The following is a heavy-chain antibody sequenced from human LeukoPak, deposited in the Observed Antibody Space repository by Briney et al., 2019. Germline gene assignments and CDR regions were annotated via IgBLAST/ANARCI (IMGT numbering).Heavy chain of an antibody. CDR1: GGTFSSYA. CDR2: IIPIFGTA. V-gene: IGHV1-69*13. D-gene: IGHD4-17*01. J-gene: IGHJ3*02. Sequence: SVKVSCKASGGTFSSYAISWVRQAPGQGLEWMGGIIPIFGTANYAQKFQGRVTITADESTSTAYMELSSLRSEDTAVYYCASSMTTVTIDAFDIWGRGTMVTVSS. CDR3: ASSMTTVTIDAFDI.